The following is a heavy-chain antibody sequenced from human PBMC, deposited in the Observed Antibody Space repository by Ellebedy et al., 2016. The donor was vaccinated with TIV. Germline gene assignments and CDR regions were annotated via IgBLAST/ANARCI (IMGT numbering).Heavy chain of an antibody. J-gene: IGHJ4*02. CDR2: ISAFNGDT. V-gene: IGHV1-18*04. CDR1: GYTFTSFG. Sequence: ASVKVSCKASGYTFTSFGITWVRQAPGQGLEWMGWISAFNGDTNYVQKLKGRVTMTSDTSTSTAYMELRSLSSDDTAVYYCARVIGLRDCSGDICSPPPPLDHWGQGALVTVSS. D-gene: IGHD2-15*01. CDR3: ARVIGLRDCSGDICSPPPPLDH.